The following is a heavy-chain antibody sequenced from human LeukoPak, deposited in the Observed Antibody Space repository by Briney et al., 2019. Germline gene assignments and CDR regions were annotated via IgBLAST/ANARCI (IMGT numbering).Heavy chain of an antibody. V-gene: IGHV4-34*01. CDR1: GGSFGGYY. CDR2: INHSGST. CDR3: ARGHIVVVPAAARLYYYYGMDV. J-gene: IGHJ6*02. Sequence: KASETLSLTCAVYGGSFGGYYWSWIRQPPGKGLEWIGEINHSGSTNYNPSLKSRVTISVDTSKNQFSLKLSSVTAADTAVYYCARGHIVVVPAAARLYYYYGMDVWGQGTTVTVSS. D-gene: IGHD2-2*01.